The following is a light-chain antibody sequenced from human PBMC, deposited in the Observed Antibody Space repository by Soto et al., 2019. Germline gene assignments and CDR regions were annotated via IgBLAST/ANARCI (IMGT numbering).Light chain of an antibody. V-gene: IGLV1-44*01. CDR2: SSD. J-gene: IGLJ3*02. CDR3: AAWTGSLNAWA. Sequence: QAVLTQPPSASGTPGQRVSISCSGSSSNIGRNTVKWYRQLPGTAPKLLIGSSDQRPSGVPDWFSCPQSGTSASLANSGLPAEDGVYYFCAAWTGSLNAWAFGGGTQLTVL. CDR1: SSNIGRNT.